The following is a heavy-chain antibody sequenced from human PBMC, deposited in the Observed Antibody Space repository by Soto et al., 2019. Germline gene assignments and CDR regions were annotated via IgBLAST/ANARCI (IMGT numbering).Heavy chain of an antibody. CDR2: IYYTGST. V-gene: IGHV4-31*03. CDR3: ARIEMASIK. CDR1: GASIGSGGYY. Sequence: PSETLSLTCTVSGASIGSGGYYWSWLRQSPGKGLEWIGHIYYTGSTFYSPSLKSRLTISLDTPKNQFSLDLNSVTTADTAMYYCARIEMASIKWGRGTLVTVSS. D-gene: IGHD5-12*01. J-gene: IGHJ4*02.